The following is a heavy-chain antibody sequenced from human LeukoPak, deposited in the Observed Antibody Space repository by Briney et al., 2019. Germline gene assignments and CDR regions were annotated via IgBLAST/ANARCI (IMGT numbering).Heavy chain of an antibody. J-gene: IGHJ4*02. Sequence: SETLSLTCTVSGASVRRHYWSWIRQTPGKGLEWIGYGFYIGRTNYNPSLGSRVAISLDTSKNQFSLRLTAVTAADTAVYYCARRDGDNYDFDYWGQGILVTVSS. D-gene: IGHD5-24*01. CDR3: ARRDGDNYDFDY. V-gene: IGHV4-59*02. CDR1: GASVRRHY. CDR2: GFYIGRT.